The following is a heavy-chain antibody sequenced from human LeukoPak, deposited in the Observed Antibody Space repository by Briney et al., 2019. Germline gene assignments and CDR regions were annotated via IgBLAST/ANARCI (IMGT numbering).Heavy chain of an antibody. V-gene: IGHV3-21*01. Sequence: GGSLRLSCAASGFTFSSYSMNWVRQAPGKGLEWVSSISSSSSYIYYADSVKGRFTISRDNAKNSLYLQMNSLRAEDTAVYYCARVNFYSSSSGGIDYWGQGTLVTVSS. CDR2: ISSSSSYI. CDR1: GFTFSSYS. D-gene: IGHD6-6*01. CDR3: ARVNFYSSSSGGIDY. J-gene: IGHJ4*02.